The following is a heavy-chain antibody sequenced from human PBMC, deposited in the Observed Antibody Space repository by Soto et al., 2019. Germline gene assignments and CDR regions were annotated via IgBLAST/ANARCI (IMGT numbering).Heavy chain of an antibody. V-gene: IGHV3-33*01. J-gene: IGHJ5*02. CDR3: ARDATYYYGSGSENWFDP. CDR2: IWYDGSNN. D-gene: IGHD3-10*01. Sequence: QVQLVESGGGVVQPGRSLRLSCAASGFTFSSYGMHWVRQAPGKGLEWVAVIWYDGSNNYYADSVKGRFTISRDNSKNTLYLQMNSLRAEDTAVYYCARDATYYYGSGSENWFDPWGQGTLVTVSS. CDR1: GFTFSSYG.